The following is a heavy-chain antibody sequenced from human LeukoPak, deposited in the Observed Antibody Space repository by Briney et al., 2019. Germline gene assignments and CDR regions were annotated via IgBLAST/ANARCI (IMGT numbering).Heavy chain of an antibody. V-gene: IGHV3-7*01. J-gene: IGHJ4*02. CDR2: IEYDGFEK. CDR1: GIIFSSYW. CDR3: ASATESGTHNY. Sequence: RGSLRLSCRTSGIIFSSYWMSWVRQAPGKGLEWVANIEYDGFEKHYVDSVKGRFTISRHNANNSLYLQMNSLRAEDTAIYYCASATESGTHNYWGQGTLVTVSS. D-gene: IGHD5-12*01.